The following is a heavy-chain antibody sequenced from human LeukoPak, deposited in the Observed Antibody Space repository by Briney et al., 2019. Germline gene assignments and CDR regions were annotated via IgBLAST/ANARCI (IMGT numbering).Heavy chain of an antibody. Sequence: SVKVSCKASGGTFSSYAISWVRQAPGQGLEWMGGIIPIFGTANYAQKFQGRVTITTDESTSTAYMELSSLRSEDTAVYYCARDMYCSSSAPGAFDIWGQGTMVAVSS. V-gene: IGHV1-69*05. J-gene: IGHJ3*02. CDR3: ARDMYCSSSAPGAFDI. CDR1: GGTFSSYA. CDR2: IIPIFGTA. D-gene: IGHD6-6*01.